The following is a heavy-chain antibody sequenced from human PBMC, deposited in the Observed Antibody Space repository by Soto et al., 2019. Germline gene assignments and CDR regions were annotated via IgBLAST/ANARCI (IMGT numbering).Heavy chain of an antibody. CDR2: IYYSGST. V-gene: IGHV4-39*01. CDR3: ARHENCTNGVCYTSHYYYYMDV. CDR1: GGSISSSSYY. D-gene: IGHD2-8*01. J-gene: IGHJ6*03. Sequence: QLQLQESGPGLVKPSETLSLTCTVSGGSISSSSYYWGWIRQPPGKGLEWIGSIYYSGSTYYNPSLKSRVTISVDTSKTQFSLKLSSVTAADTAVYYCARHENCTNGVCYTSHYYYYMDVWGKGTTVTVSS.